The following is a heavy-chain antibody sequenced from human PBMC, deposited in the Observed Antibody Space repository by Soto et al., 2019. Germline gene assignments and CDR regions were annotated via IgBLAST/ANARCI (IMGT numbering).Heavy chain of an antibody. V-gene: IGHV3-66*01. CDR3: ARAGRTTVTNYYYYYMDV. CDR1: GFTVSSNY. J-gene: IGHJ6*03. D-gene: IGHD4-17*01. Sequence: GSLRLSCAASGFTVSSNYMSWVRQAPGKGLEWVSVIYSGGSTYYADSVKGRFTISRDNSKNTLYLQMNSLRAEDTAVYYCARAGRTTVTNYYYYYMDVWGKGTTVTVSS. CDR2: IYSGGST.